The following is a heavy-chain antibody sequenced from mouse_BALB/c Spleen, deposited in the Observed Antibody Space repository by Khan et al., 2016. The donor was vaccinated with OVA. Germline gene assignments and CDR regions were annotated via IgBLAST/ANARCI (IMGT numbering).Heavy chain of an antibody. V-gene: IGHV9-3-1*01. CDR3: ARVGYSGTMDY. Sequence: QIQLVQSGPELKKPGATVKISCKASGYTFTNYGMNWAKQAPGKGLKWMGWINTYTGEPTYADDFKGRSAFSLETSASTAYLQINNLKNEDTATYFCARVGYSGTMDYWGQGTSVTVSS. D-gene: IGHD2-14*01. J-gene: IGHJ4*01. CDR2: INTYTGEP. CDR1: GYTFTNYG.